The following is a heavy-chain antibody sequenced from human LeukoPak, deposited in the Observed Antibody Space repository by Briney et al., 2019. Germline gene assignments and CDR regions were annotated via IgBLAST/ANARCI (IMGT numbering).Heavy chain of an antibody. CDR1: GFTFSSYG. CDR2: VWFDGSKK. D-gene: IGHD2/OR15-2a*01. V-gene: IGHV3-33*01. CDR3: ARGYGNSGYNYFDY. J-gene: IGHJ4*02. Sequence: GRSLRLSCAASGFTFSSYGMHWVRQAPGKGLEWVAGVWFDGSKKSYADSVKGRFTISRDSSKNTLSLQMNSLRSEDTAVYYCARGYGNSGYNYFDYWGQGTLPTISS.